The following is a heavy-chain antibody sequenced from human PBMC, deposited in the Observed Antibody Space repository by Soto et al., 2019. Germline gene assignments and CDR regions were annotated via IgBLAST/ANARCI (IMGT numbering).Heavy chain of an antibody. J-gene: IGHJ4*02. Sequence: EVQLVESGGGLVQPGGSLRLSCAASGFTFSIYWMHWVRQVPGKALVWVSRINADGNYTSNADFVKGRFTVSRDNAKNTVYLQMDSLRAEDTAVYFCARGGAYGDYRSDYWGQGTLVTVSS. CDR1: GFTFSIYW. CDR3: ARGGAYGDYRSDY. V-gene: IGHV3-74*01. CDR2: INADGNYT. D-gene: IGHD4-17*01.